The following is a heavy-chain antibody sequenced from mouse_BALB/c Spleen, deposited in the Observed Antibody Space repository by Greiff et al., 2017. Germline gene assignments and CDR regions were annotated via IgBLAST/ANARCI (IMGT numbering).Heavy chain of an antibody. Sequence: QVQLQQPGAELVKPGASVKLSCKASGYTFTSYWMHWVKQRPGQGLEWIGEINPSNGRTNYNEKFKSKATLTVDKSSSTAYMQLSSLTSEDSAVYYCARGGGYYVGYFDYWGQGTTLTVSS. J-gene: IGHJ2*01. D-gene: IGHD2-3*01. CDR2: INPSNGRT. CDR1: GYTFTSYW. V-gene: IGHV1S81*02. CDR3: ARGGGYYVGYFDY.